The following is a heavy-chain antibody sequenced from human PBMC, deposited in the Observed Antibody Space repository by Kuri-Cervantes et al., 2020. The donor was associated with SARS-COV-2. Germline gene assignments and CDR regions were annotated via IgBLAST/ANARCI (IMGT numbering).Heavy chain of an antibody. Sequence: GESLKISCAASGFSVSCNEMSWVRQAPGKGLKWVSSFSGAGGPSYADSRKGRFTISRDNAKNSLYLQMNSLRAEDTAVYYCTRGTTGSGYWGQGTLVTVSS. CDR3: TRGTTGSGY. D-gene: IGHD4-11*01. J-gene: IGHJ4*02. CDR2: FSGAGGP. CDR1: GFSVSCNE. V-gene: IGHV3-38-3*01.